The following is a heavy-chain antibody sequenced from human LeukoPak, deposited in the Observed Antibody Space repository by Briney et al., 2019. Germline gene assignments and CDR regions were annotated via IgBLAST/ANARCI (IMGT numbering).Heavy chain of an antibody. Sequence: ASVKVSCKASGYTFTSYGISWVRQAPGQGLEWMGWISAYNGNTNYAQKLQGRVTMTTDTSTSTAYMELRSLRSDDTAVYYCARDLAPEPDTYYYGMDVWGQGTTVTVSS. D-gene: IGHD5-18*01. CDR3: ARDLAPEPDTYYYGMDV. CDR2: ISAYNGNT. V-gene: IGHV1-18*01. CDR1: GYTFTSYG. J-gene: IGHJ6*02.